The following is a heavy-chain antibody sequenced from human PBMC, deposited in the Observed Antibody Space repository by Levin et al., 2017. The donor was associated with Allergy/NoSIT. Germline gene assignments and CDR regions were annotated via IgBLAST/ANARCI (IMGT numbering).Heavy chain of an antibody. CDR1: GGSFRGYY. CDR2: INHSGST. CDR3: ARASSWYDILTGYWNRSAFDI. J-gene: IGHJ3*02. D-gene: IGHD3-9*01. Sequence: SQTLSLTCAVYGGSFRGYYWSWIRQPPGKGLEWIGEINHSGSTNYNPSLKSRVTISVDTSKNQFSLKLSSVTAADTAVYYCARASSWYDILTGYWNRSAFDIWGQGTMVTVSS. V-gene: IGHV4-34*01.